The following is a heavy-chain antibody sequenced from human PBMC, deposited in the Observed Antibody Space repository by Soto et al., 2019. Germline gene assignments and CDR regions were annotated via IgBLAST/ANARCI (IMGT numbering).Heavy chain of an antibody. Sequence: SETLSLTCAVSGGSISSSNWWSWVRQPPGKGLEWIGEIYHSGSTNYNPSLKSRVTISVDKSKNQFSLKLSSVTAADTAVYYCAREDRLLAAAVDYWGQGTLVTVSS. V-gene: IGHV4-4*02. CDR3: AREDRLLAAAVDY. D-gene: IGHD6-13*01. CDR2: IYHSGST. CDR1: GGSISSSNW. J-gene: IGHJ4*02.